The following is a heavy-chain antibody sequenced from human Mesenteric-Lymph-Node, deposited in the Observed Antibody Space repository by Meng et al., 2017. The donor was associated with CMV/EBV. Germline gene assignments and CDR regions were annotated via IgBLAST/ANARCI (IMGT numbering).Heavy chain of an antibody. V-gene: IGHV3-23*01. CDR2: ISSHSDYT. CDR1: GFAFSDYG. Sequence: GESLKISCVASGFAFSDYGMTWVRQIPGKGLDWVSSISSHSDYTFYADSVKGRFTISRDNSKNTLYLLMNSLRAEDTAVYYCAKDKYGSGTNWFDPWGQGTLVTVSS. CDR3: AKDKYGSGTNWFDP. D-gene: IGHD3-10*01. J-gene: IGHJ5*02.